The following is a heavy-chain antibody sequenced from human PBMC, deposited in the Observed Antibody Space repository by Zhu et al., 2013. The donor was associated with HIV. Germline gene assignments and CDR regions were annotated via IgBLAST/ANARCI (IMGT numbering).Heavy chain of an antibody. CDR3: ARSAGVGDY. V-gene: IGHV3-73*02. CDR2: IRSKVNSYAT. CDR1: GFTFSAST. Sequence: VQLVESGGDLVQPGGSLKLSCAASGFTFSASTMHWVRQASGKGLEWVGRIRSKVNSYATAYAASVKGRFTISRDDSKNTAYLQMNSLKTEDTAVYYCARSAGVGDYWGRGALVTVSS. J-gene: IGHJ4*02. D-gene: IGHD1-26*01.